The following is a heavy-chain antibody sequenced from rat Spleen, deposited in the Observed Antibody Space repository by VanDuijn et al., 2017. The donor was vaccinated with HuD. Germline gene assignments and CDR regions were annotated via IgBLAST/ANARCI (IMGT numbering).Heavy chain of an antibody. V-gene: IGHV5-29*01. Sequence: EVQLVESDGGLVQPGRSLKVSCAASGFTFSDYYMAWVRQAPSKGLEWVATITYNGRSTYYRDSVKGRFTISRDNAKNTQYLQMDSLRSEDTATYYCTRRDWERWYFDFWGPGTLVTVSS. D-gene: IGHD5-1*01. J-gene: IGHJ1*01. CDR3: TRRDWERWYFDF. CDR2: ITYNGRST. CDR1: GFTFSDYY.